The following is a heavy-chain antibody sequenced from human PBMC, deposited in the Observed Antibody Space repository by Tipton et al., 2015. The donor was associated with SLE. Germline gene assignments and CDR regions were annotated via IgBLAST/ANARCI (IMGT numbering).Heavy chain of an antibody. Sequence: SLRLSCSASGFTFSSYAMHWVRQAPGKGLEYVSAISSNGGSTYYADSVKGRFTISRDNSKNTLYLQMSSLRAEDKAVYYCVKFNWNDVGAFDIWGQGTMVTVSS. CDR2: ISSNGGST. CDR1: GFTFSSYA. V-gene: IGHV3-64D*09. CDR3: VKFNWNDVGAFDI. D-gene: IGHD1-20*01. J-gene: IGHJ3*02.